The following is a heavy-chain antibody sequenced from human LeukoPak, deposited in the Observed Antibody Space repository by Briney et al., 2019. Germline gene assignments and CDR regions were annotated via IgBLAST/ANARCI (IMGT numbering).Heavy chain of an antibody. Sequence: SETLSLTCAVYGGFFSGYYWSWIRQPPGKGLEWIGEINHSGSTDYNPSLKSRVTISVDTSKNQFSLKLSSVTAADTAVYYCARGKRGRYYDFWSGYYPYYYYMDVWGKGTTVTVSS. D-gene: IGHD3-3*01. V-gene: IGHV4-34*01. CDR3: ARGKRGRYYDFWSGYYPYYYYMDV. CDR2: INHSGST. CDR1: GGFFSGYY. J-gene: IGHJ6*03.